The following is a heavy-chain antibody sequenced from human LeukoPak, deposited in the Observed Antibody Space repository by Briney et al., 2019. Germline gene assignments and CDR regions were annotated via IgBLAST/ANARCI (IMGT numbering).Heavy chain of an antibody. CDR1: GGSFSGYY. D-gene: IGHD6-13*01. CDR2: INHRGST. Sequence: SETLSLTCAVYGGSFSGYYWSWIRQPPGKGLEWIGEINHRGSTTYNPSLKSRVTISADTSRNQFSLNLSSVTAADTAVYYCARGIAAAGTTYFYYGMDVWGQGTTVTVSS. CDR3: ARGIAAAGTTYFYYGMDV. J-gene: IGHJ6*02. V-gene: IGHV4-34*01.